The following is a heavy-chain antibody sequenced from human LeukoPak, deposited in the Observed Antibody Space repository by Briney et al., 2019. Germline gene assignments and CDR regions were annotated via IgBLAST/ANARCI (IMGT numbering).Heavy chain of an antibody. V-gene: IGHV1-18*01. CDR2: ISAYNGNT. Sequence: ASVNVSCTASGGTFTSYGISWVRRSPGPGLKWLGWISAYNGNTNSAQKLQGRVTMTTDTSTSTAYMELRSLRSDDTAVYYCARGSLDSSWRYWGQGTLVTVSS. CDR1: GGTFTSYG. D-gene: IGHD6-19*01. CDR3: ARGSLDSSWRY. J-gene: IGHJ4*02.